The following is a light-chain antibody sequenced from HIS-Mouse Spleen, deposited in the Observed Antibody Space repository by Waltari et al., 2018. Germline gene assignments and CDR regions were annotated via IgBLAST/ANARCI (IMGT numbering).Light chain of an antibody. Sequence: QSALTPPAPVSGSPGQSIPSPCPGTRRDVGCLNYVSWYQQHPGKAPKLMIYDVSNRPSGVSNRFSGSKSGNTASLTISGLQAEDEADYYCSSYTSSSTLVVFGGGTKLTVL. CDR3: SSYTSSSTLVV. CDR2: DVS. J-gene: IGLJ2*01. CDR1: RRDVGCLNY. V-gene: IGLV2-14*03.